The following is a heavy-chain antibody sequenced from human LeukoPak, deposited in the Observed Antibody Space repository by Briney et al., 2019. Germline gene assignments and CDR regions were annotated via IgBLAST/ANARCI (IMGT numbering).Heavy chain of an antibody. D-gene: IGHD3-22*01. Sequence: GGSLRLSCAASGFTFSSSAMYWVRQAPGKGLEYVSAISSNGGSTYYANSVKGRFTISRDNSENTLYLQMGSLRAEDMAVYYCARVHYDSSGYYSPLDYWGQGTLVTVSS. J-gene: IGHJ4*02. V-gene: IGHV3-64*01. CDR3: ARVHYDSSGYYSPLDY. CDR2: ISSNGGST. CDR1: GFTFSSSA.